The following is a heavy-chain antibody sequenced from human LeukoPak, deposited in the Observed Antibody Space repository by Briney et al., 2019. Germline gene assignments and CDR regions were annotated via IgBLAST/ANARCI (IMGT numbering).Heavy chain of an antibody. Sequence: GASVKVSCKVSGYTLTELSMHWVRQAPGKGLEWMGGFDPEDGETIYAQKFQGGVTMTEDTSTDTAYMELSSLRSEDTAVYYCATRGLVFNWFDPWGQGTLVTASS. CDR1: GYTLTELS. V-gene: IGHV1-24*01. D-gene: IGHD5/OR15-5a*01. J-gene: IGHJ5*02. CDR2: FDPEDGET. CDR3: ATRGLVFNWFDP.